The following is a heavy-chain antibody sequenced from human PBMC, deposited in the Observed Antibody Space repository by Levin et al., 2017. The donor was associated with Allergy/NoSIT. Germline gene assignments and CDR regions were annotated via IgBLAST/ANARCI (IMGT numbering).Heavy chain of an antibody. J-gene: IGHJ6*02. CDR2: IYWDNDK. CDR1: GFSMRTTGVG. Sequence: SGPTLVKPTQTLTLTCTFSGFSMRTTGVGVGWIRQPPGKALEWLALIYWDNDKRYSPSLRSRLTITKDTSNNQVVLTMTNMDPVDTGTYYCGRSRCGSDCRGTYNYYEEEVWGQGTTVIVSS. CDR3: GRSRCGSDCRGTYNYYEEEV. D-gene: IGHD2-21*02. V-gene: IGHV2-5*02.